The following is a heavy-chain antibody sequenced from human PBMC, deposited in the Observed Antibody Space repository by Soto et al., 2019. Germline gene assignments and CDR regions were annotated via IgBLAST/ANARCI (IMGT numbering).Heavy chain of an antibody. CDR2: MNPNSGNT. Sequence: ASVKVSCKASGYTFTSYDINWVRQATGQGLEWMGWMNPNSGNTGYAQKFQGRVTMTRNTSISTAYMELSSLRSEDTAVYYCARSRPYSRRPNWFDPWGQGTLVTASS. CDR3: ARSRPYSRRPNWFDP. CDR1: GYTFTSYD. D-gene: IGHD6-13*01. V-gene: IGHV1-8*01. J-gene: IGHJ5*02.